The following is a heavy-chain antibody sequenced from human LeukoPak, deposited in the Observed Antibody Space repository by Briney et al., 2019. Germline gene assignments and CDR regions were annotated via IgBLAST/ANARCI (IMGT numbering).Heavy chain of an antibody. CDR2: MNPNSGNT. CDR1: GYTFTSYD. Sequence: ASVKVSCKASGYTFTSYDINWVRQATGQGLEWMGWMNPNSGNTGYAQKFQGRVTMTRNTSISTAYMELRSLRSDDTAVYYCARDRPTVSYYYYMDVWGKGTTVTVSS. V-gene: IGHV1-8*01. CDR3: ARDRPTVSYYYYMDV. J-gene: IGHJ6*03. D-gene: IGHD4-17*01.